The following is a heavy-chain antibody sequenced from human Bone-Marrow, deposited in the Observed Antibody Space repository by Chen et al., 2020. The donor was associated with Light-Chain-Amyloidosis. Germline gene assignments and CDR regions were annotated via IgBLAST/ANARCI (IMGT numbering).Heavy chain of an antibody. V-gene: IGHV3-43*01. D-gene: IGHD6-19*01. CDR2: ISWDGGRA. J-gene: IGHJ4*02. CDR3: AKGQGGSGWHFDS. CDR1: GFTFDDYP. Sequence: EVQLVESGGVVVQPGESLRLSCEASGFTFDDYPMHWVRQAPGESLEWVSLISWDGGRADYADSLKGRFTISRDNSKNSLYLQMNSLSTEDTALYYCAKGQGGSGWHFDSWGQGTLVTVSS.